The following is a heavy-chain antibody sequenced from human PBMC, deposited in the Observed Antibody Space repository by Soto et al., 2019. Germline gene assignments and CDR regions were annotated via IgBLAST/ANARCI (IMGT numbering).Heavy chain of an antibody. CDR2: ISDTGGST. J-gene: IGHJ6*02. CDR3: VKGSRGSYYYYYNGLDV. CDR1: GFTFKKHA. Sequence: GGSLRLSCSASGFTFKKHAMHWVRQAPGTGLEYVSGISDTGGSTFHADSVKGRITISRDNSRGTLFLQMNSLRVEDTAVYYCVKGSRGSYYYYYNGLDVWGQGTKVTVSS. V-gene: IGHV3-64D*06. D-gene: IGHD2-2*01.